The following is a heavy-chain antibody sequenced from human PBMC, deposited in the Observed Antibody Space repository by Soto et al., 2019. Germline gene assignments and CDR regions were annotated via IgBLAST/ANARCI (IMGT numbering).Heavy chain of an antibody. V-gene: IGHV5-51*03. CDR3: AREVVYGYSSSWGYFDS. CDR2: IYPGDSDT. D-gene: IGHD6-13*01. J-gene: IGHJ4*02. CDR1: GYSFTSYW. Sequence: PGKSLKISCKGSGYSFTSYWIGWVRQMPGKGLEWMGIIYPGDSDTRYSPSFQGQVTISADKSISTAYLQWSSLKASDTAMYYCAREVVYGYSSSWGYFDSWGQGPLVTVSS.